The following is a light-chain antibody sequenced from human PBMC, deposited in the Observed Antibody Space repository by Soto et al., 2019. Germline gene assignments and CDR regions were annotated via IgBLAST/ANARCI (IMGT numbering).Light chain of an antibody. CDR2: YDD. CDR3: GSWDSSLSAYV. V-gene: IGLV1-51*01. CDR1: SSNIGGNS. J-gene: IGLJ1*01. Sequence: SVLTQPPSVSAAPGQKVTISCSGSSSNIGGNSVSWYQQLPGTAPKLLIYYDDKRPSGIPDRFSGSKSGTSATLGITGFQTGDEADYYCGSWDSSLSAYVFATGTKVTVL.